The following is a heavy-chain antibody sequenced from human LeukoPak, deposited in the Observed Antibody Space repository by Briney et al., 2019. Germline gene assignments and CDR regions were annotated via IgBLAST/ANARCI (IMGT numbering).Heavy chain of an antibody. CDR3: ARGGVVPAAPFDY. J-gene: IGHJ4*01. D-gene: IGHD2-2*01. V-gene: IGHV4-31*03. Sequence: SETXSLTCTVSGGSISSGGYYWSWIRQHPGKGLEWIGYIYYSGSTYYNPSLKSRVTISVDTSKNQFSLKLSSVTAADTAVYYCARGGVVPAAPFDYWGQEPWSPSPQ. CDR2: IYYSGST. CDR1: GGSISSGGYY.